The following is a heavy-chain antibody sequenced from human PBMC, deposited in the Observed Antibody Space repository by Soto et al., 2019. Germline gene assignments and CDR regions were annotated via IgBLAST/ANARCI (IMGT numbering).Heavy chain of an antibody. J-gene: IGHJ4*02. V-gene: IGHV3-23*01. CDR1: GFTFSSYR. CDR3: AKKQHLEAWKDRFDY. Sequence: EVQLLESGGGLVQPGGSLRLSCTASGFTFSSYRMSWVRQVPGKGLEWVSSISQTGESTSYADSVKGRFTISRDNSKNTLYLQMNSLRVEETAIYYCAKKQHLEAWKDRFDYWGQGTLVTVSS. CDR2: ISQTGEST. D-gene: IGHD1-1*01.